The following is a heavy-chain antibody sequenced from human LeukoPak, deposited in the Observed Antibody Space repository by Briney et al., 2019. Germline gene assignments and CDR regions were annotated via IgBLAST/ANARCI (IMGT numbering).Heavy chain of an antibody. V-gene: IGHV1-18*01. D-gene: IGHD3-10*01. J-gene: IGHJ5*02. CDR1: GYTFTSYG. Sequence: GASVKVSCKASGYTFTSYGISWVRQAPGQGLEWMGWISAYNGNTNYAQKLQGRVTMTTDTSTSTAYMELRSLRSEDTAVYYCARVNTMVRGAVYNWFDPWGQGTLVTVSS. CDR2: ISAYNGNT. CDR3: ARVNTMVRGAVYNWFDP.